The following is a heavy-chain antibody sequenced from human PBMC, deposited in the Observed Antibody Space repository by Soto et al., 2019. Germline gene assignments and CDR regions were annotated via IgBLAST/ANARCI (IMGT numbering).Heavy chain of an antibody. Sequence: SETLSLTCTVSGGSISSSIYYWGWIRQPPGKGLEWIGSIYYSGSTYYNPSLKSRVTISVDTSKNQFSLKLSSVTAADTAVYYCARLGYSSDYWGQGTLVTVSS. CDR2: IYYSGST. J-gene: IGHJ4*02. D-gene: IGHD6-13*01. CDR3: ARLGYSSDY. V-gene: IGHV4-39*01. CDR1: GGSISSSIYY.